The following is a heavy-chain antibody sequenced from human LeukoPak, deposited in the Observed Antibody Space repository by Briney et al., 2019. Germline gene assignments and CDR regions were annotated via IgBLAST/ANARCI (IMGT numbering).Heavy chain of an antibody. CDR2: IYTSVST. Sequence: SETLSLTCTVSGGSISSYYWSWIRQPAGKGLEWIGRIYTSVSTNYNPSLKSRFTMSVDTSKNQFSLKLSSVTAADTAVYYCARDPQYYHDSSGYYYSYYYGMDVWGQGTTVTVSS. CDR1: GGSISSYY. J-gene: IGHJ6*02. CDR3: ARDPQYYHDSSGYYYSYYYGMDV. D-gene: IGHD3-22*01. V-gene: IGHV4-4*07.